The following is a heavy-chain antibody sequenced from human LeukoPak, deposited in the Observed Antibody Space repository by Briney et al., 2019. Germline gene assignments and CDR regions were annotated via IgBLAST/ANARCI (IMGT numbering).Heavy chain of an antibody. D-gene: IGHD6-13*01. Sequence: SETLSLTCTVSGGSITSSSFYWGWIRQSPGKGLEWIGNIYHSGITDSNPSLKSRLTISVDSSKSQFSLKLTSVTAADTAVYYCARQTPERSSYSGNWFDPWGQGTLVTVSS. CDR3: ARQTPERSSYSGNWFDP. J-gene: IGHJ5*02. CDR2: IYHSGIT. V-gene: IGHV4-39*01. CDR1: GGSITSSSFY.